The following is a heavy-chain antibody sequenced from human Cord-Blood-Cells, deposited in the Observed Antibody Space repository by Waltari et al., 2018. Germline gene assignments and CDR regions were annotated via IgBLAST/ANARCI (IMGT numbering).Heavy chain of an antibody. CDR3: ARSSNYYDSSGYPNWFDP. D-gene: IGHD3-22*01. V-gene: IGHV4-34*01. J-gene: IGHJ5*02. CDR2: INHSGST. CDR1: GGSFSGYY. Sequence: QVQLQQWGAGLLKPSETLSLTCAVYGGSFSGYYWSWIRQPPGKGLEWIGEINHSGSTTYNPSLKSRVTISVDTSKNQFSLKLSSVTAADTAVYYCARSSNYYDSSGYPNWFDPWGQGTLVTVSS.